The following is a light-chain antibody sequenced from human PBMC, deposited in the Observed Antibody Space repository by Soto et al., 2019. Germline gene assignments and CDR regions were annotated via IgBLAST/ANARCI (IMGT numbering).Light chain of an antibody. CDR2: GXS. CDR1: QSVRNN. CDR3: QQYSNGTRT. J-gene: IGKJ1*01. Sequence: MVLTQSPATLSVSPGERATLACRVSQSVRNNFLAWYQRKRGQAPSLLIYGXSTRANGSPARLSGSGSGTEFTRTINSLHSDDCAGYYCQQYSNGTRTVGQGTKVDIK. V-gene: IGKV3-15*01.